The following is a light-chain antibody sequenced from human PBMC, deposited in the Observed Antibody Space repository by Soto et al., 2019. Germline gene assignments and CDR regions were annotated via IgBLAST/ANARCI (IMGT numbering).Light chain of an antibody. Sequence: DIQMTQSPSTLSASVGGRVTITCRASQTIYSWLAWYQQKPGKAPKLLIYKSSSLERGVPSRFSGSGSGTEFTLTISSLQPDDSAIYYCQHYNSYTWTFGQGTKVEIK. J-gene: IGKJ1*01. CDR3: QHYNSYTWT. V-gene: IGKV1-5*03. CDR1: QTIYSW. CDR2: KSS.